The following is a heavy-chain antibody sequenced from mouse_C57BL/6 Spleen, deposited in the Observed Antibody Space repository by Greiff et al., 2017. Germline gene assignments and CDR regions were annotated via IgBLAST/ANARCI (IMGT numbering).Heavy chain of an antibody. CDR1: GYTFTSYW. D-gene: IGHD1-1*01. Sequence: VQLQQPGAELVRPGSSVKLSCKASGYTFTSYWMHWVKQRPIQGLEWIGNIYPSDSETHYNQKFKDKATLTVDKSSSTAYMQPSSLTSEDSAVYYCARSVTTVVATDFDYWGQGTTLTVSS. CDR2: IYPSDSET. J-gene: IGHJ2*01. CDR3: ARSVTTVVATDFDY. V-gene: IGHV1-52*01.